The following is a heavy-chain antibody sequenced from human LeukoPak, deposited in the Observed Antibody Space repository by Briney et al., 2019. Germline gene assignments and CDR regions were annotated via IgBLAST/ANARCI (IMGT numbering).Heavy chain of an antibody. CDR3: SLERFCSGGSCLMY. V-gene: IGHV3-15*01. J-gene: IGHJ4*02. D-gene: IGHD2-15*01. Sequence: GESLKISCAASGFTFTNAWMSWVRQAPGKGLEWIGRITGGTTDYAAPVKGRFTISRDDSKNTLYLQMNSLKTEDTAVYYCSLERFCSGGSCLMYWGQGTLVTVSS. CDR1: GFTFTNAW. CDR2: ITGGTT.